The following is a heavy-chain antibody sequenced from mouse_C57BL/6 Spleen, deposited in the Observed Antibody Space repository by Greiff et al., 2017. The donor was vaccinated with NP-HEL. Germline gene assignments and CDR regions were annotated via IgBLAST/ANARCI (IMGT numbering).Heavy chain of an antibody. V-gene: IGHV5-4*01. D-gene: IGHD2-5*01. CDR1: GFTFSSYA. CDR2: ISDGGSYT. J-gene: IGHJ2*01. CDR3: ARERECSNYDFDD. Sequence: EVKLMESGGGLVKPGGSLKLSCAASGFTFSSYAMSWVRQTPEKRLEWVATISDGGSYTYYPDNVKGRFTISRDNAKNNLYLQMSHLKSEDAAMYYCARERECSNYDFDDWGQGTTLTVSS.